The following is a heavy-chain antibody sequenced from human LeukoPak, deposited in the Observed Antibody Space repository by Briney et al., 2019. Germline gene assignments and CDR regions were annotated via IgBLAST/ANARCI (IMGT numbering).Heavy chain of an antibody. CDR1: GGTFSSYA. D-gene: IGHD3-22*01. CDR2: IIPIFGTA. J-gene: IGHJ4*02. CDR3: ARGRDDYYDSSGYSPPDY. Sequence: SVKVSCKASGGTFSSYAISWVRQAPGQGLEWMGGIIPIFGTANYAQKFQGRVTITADESTSTAYMELSSLRSEDTAVYYCARGRDDYYDSSGYSPPDYWGQGTLVTVSS. V-gene: IGHV1-69*01.